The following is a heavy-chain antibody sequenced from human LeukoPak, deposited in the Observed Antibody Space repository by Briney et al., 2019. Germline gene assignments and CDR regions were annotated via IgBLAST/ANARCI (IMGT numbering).Heavy chain of an antibody. CDR2: ISGSGGST. CDR3: AKGIAPMDV. V-gene: IGHV3-23*01. J-gene: IGHJ6*02. D-gene: IGHD2-15*01. Sequence: GGSLRLSCAASGFTFSSYAMHWIRQAPGKGLEWVSAISGSGGSTYYADSVKGRFTISRDSSKNTLYLQMNSLRAEDTAVYYCAKGIAPMDVWGQGTTVTVSS. CDR1: GFTFSSYA.